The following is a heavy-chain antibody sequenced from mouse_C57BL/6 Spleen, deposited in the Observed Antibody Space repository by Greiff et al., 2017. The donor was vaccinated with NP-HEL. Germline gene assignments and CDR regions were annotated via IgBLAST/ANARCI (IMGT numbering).Heavy chain of an antibody. D-gene: IGHD1-1*01. CDR3: ARRIYYYGSSLYYYAMDY. CDR1: GYTFTSYW. V-gene: IGHV1-50*01. Sequence: VQLQQPGAELVKPGASVKLSCKASGYTFTSYWMQWVKQRPGQGLEWIGEIDPSDSYTNYNQKFKGKATLTVDTSSSTAYMQLSSLTSEDSAVYYCARRIYYYGSSLYYYAMDYWGQGTSVTVSS. J-gene: IGHJ4*01. CDR2: IDPSDSYT.